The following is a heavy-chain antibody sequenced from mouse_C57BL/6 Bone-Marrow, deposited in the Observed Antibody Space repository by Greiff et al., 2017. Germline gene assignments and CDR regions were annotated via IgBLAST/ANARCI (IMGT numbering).Heavy chain of an antibody. Sequence: QVTLKESGPGILQSSQTLSLTCSFSGFSLSTSGMGVSWIRPPSGKGLEWLAHISWDDDKRYNPSLKSRLTISTDTSRNQVVHKITSVDTADTATYYCARSVPLSYYYFDDWGKGTTLTVSS. CDR1: GFSLSTSGMG. V-gene: IGHV8-12*01. J-gene: IGHJ2*01. CDR2: ISWDDDK. CDR3: ARSVPLSYYYFDD. D-gene: IGHD2-12*01.